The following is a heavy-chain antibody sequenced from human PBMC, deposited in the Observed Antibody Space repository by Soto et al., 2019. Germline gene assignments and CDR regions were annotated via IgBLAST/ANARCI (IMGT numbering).Heavy chain of an antibody. CDR1: GLSFSNYA. Sequence: PGGSLRLSCAASGLSFSNYAMHWARQAPGRGMESVAVIPYDGDNEYYADSVRGRFTISGDDPKNTLWLQMNSLSVDDPAVYYFAQCPSSSAAYYCYDGWDVWGQEGTVT. J-gene: IGHJ6*02. CDR3: AQCPSSSAAYYCYDGWDV. V-gene: IGHV3-30*18. CDR2: IPYDGDNE.